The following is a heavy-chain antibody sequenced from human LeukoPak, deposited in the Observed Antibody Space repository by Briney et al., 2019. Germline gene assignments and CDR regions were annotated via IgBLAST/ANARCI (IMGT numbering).Heavy chain of an antibody. Sequence: GGSLRLSCAASGFTFSSYGMHWVRQAPGKGLEWVAVISYDGSNKYYADSVKGRFTISRDNAKNSLYLQMNSLRAEDTALYHCARVGDLNYYDSSGYYYFDYWGQGTLVTVSS. CDR1: GFTFSSYG. J-gene: IGHJ4*02. CDR2: ISYDGSNK. D-gene: IGHD3-22*01. V-gene: IGHV3-30*03. CDR3: ARVGDLNYYDSSGYYYFDY.